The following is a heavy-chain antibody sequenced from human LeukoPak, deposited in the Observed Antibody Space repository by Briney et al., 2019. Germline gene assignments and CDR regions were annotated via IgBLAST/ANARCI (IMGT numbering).Heavy chain of an antibody. J-gene: IGHJ4*02. V-gene: IGHV3-21*01. CDR2: ISSSSSSI. D-gene: IGHD5-18*01. CDR1: GFTFSSYG. Sequence: GGSLRLSCAASGFTFSSYGMNWVRQAPGKGLEWVSSISSSSSSIYYADSVKGRFTISRDNAKNSLYLQMNSLRAEDTAVYYCARASGDIVETATMGSYWGQGTLVTVSS. CDR3: ARASGDIVETATMGSY.